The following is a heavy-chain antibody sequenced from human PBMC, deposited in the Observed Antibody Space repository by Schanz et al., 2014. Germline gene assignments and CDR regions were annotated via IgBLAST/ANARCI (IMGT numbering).Heavy chain of an antibody. CDR1: GGSISSHF. CDR3: AKDCPSDYGDHCFDF. D-gene: IGHD4-17*01. CDR2: MYHSGSS. J-gene: IGHJ4*02. V-gene: IGHV4-59*11. Sequence: QVQLQESGPGLVKPSETLSLTCTVSGGSISSHFWSWIRQPPGKGLEWIGYMYHSGSSNYNPSLKSRVTISVDTSKNQFSLKMTSLTAADTAVYYCAKDCPSDYGDHCFDFWGPGTLVTVSS.